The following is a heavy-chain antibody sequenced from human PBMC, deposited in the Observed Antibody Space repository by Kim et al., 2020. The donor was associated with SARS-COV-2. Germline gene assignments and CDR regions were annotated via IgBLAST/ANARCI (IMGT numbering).Heavy chain of an antibody. J-gene: IGHJ5*02. D-gene: IGHD2-15*01. CDR2: ISGSGGST. Sequence: GGSLRLSCAASGFTFNKYAMSWVRQAPGKGLEWVAGISGSGGSTHYADSVKGRFTISRDNSKNTLYLQMNNLRAEDAAVYYCAKDRGFIVVVVAATLYDWFDPWGQGTLVTVSS. V-gene: IGHV3-23*01. CDR3: AKDRGFIVVVVAATLYDWFDP. CDR1: GFTFNKYA.